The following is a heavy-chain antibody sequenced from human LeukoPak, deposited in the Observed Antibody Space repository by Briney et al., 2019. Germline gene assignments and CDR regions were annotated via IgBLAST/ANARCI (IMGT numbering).Heavy chain of an antibody. CDR2: IYYSGST. J-gene: IGHJ4*02. Sequence: SETLSLTCTVSGGSISSYYWSWIRQPPGKGLEWIGYIYYSGSTNYNPSLKSRVTISIDTSKNQFSLKLSSVTAADTAVYHCARGSGYYGSDFDYWGQGTLVTVSS. CDR1: GGSISSYY. D-gene: IGHD3-10*01. V-gene: IGHV4-59*01. CDR3: ARGSGYYGSDFDY.